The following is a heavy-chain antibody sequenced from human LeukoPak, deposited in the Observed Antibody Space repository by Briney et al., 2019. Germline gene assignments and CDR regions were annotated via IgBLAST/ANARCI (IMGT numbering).Heavy chain of an antibody. CDR3: ARDRGALDS. CDR2: INSDRSVT. V-gene: IGHV3-74*01. D-gene: IGHD1-26*01. J-gene: IGHJ4*02. CDR1: GFTFTNYW. Sequence: GGSLRLSCAASGFTFTNYWIHWVRQAPGEGLVWVSRINSDRSVTRYADSVKGRFTISRDNAKNTVFLQMNSLKTEDTAVYYCARDRGALDSWGQGTLVTVSS.